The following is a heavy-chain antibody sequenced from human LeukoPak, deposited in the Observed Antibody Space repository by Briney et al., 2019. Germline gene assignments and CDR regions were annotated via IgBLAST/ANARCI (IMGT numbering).Heavy chain of an antibody. CDR2: IKQDGSEK. Sequence: GGSLRLSCAASGFTFSSYLMSWVRQAPGKGVEWVANIKQDGSEKYYVDSVKGRFTISRDNAKNSLYLQMNSLRAEDTAVYYCARAIPSIAAADYFDYWGQGTLVTVSS. CDR1: GFTFSSYL. J-gene: IGHJ4*02. V-gene: IGHV3-7*05. CDR3: ARAIPSIAAADYFDY. D-gene: IGHD6-13*01.